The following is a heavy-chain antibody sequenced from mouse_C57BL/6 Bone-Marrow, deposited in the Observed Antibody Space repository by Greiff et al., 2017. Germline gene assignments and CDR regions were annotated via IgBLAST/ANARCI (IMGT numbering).Heavy chain of an antibody. Sequence: QVQLQQPGAELVKPGASVKLSCKASGYTFTNYWMHWVKQRPGQGLEWIGMMHPNGGSPDYNEKFKSEATLSVDKSSSTAYMELSSLTSEDSAVYYCARADYYDDYTMDYWGQGTSVTVSS. CDR1: GYTFTNYW. CDR2: MHPNGGSP. J-gene: IGHJ4*01. V-gene: IGHV1-64*01. D-gene: IGHD1-1*01. CDR3: ARADYYDDYTMDY.